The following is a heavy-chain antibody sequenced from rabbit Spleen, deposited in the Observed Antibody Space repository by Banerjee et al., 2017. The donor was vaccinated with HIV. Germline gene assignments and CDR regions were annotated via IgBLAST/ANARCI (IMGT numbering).Heavy chain of an antibody. Sequence: QSLEESGGGLVKPGTSLTLPCTASGFSFNDDYVMCWVRQAPGKGLKWIACINTWSGRPVYANWAKGRFTMSKTSSTTVTLQMTSLTVADTATYFCARDLPGVIGWNFNLWGPGTLVTVS. J-gene: IGHJ4*01. V-gene: IGHV1S40*01. CDR3: ARDLPGVIGWNFNL. CDR1: GFSFNDDYV. CDR2: INTWSGRP. D-gene: IGHD1-1*01.